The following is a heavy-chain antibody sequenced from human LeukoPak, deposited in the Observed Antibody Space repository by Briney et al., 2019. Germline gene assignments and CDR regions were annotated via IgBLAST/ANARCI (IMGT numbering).Heavy chain of an antibody. CDR1: GYTFSSYG. D-gene: IGHD6-13*01. J-gene: IGHJ2*01. CDR2: ISAYNGNT. V-gene: IGHV1-18*01. CDR3: ARDRGYSSSWYLGWYFDL. Sequence: ASVKGSCKASGYTFSSYGISWGRQAPGQRLEWMGWISAYNGNTNYAQKLQGRVTMTTDTSTSTAYMELRSLRSDDTAVYYCARDRGYSSSWYLGWYFDLWGRGTLVTVSS.